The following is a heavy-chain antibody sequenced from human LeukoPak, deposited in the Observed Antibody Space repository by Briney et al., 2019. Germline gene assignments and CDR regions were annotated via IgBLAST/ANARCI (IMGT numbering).Heavy chain of an antibody. D-gene: IGHD6-19*01. CDR3: AKAGIGVVGYFDY. J-gene: IGHJ4*02. CDR2: ISSDGSTT. V-gene: IGHV3-74*01. CDR1: GFTFSSYW. Sequence: GGSLRLSCAASGFTFSSYWMHWVRQAPGKGLVWVSRISSDGSTTSYADSVKGRFTISRDNSKNTLYLQMNSLRDEDTALYYCAKAGIGVVGYFDYWGQGTLVTVSS.